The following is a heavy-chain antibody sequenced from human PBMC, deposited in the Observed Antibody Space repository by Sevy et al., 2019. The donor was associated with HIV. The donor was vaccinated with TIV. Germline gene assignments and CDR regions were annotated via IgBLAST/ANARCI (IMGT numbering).Heavy chain of an antibody. V-gene: IGHV4-61*01. D-gene: IGHD4-17*01. Sequence: SETLSLTCSVFGGSVSSANNYWSWIRQCPGVGLEWSFYIYYTGATDYNPSLESRVTMSIDKSKNQFSLQLSSVTPADTAIYYCARAPVTRKAWFDPWGQGTPVTVS. J-gene: IGHJ5*02. CDR1: GGSVSSANNY. CDR3: ARAPVTRKAWFDP. CDR2: IYYTGAT.